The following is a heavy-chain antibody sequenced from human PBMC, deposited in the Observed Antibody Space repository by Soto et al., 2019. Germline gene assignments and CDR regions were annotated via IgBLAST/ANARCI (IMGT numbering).Heavy chain of an antibody. J-gene: IGHJ4*02. V-gene: IGHV3-7*01. CDR1: GFNVMSYW. Sequence: PGGSLRLCCAVSGFNVMSYWMSWVRQAPGKGLEWVASIKEDGSEIYYLHSVRGRFSISRDSAGNALHLTMNYLSAEDTGLYFCARDIGFDYVNWGQGTLVTVSS. CDR3: ARDIGFDYVN. CDR2: IKEDGSEI. D-gene: IGHD3-16*01.